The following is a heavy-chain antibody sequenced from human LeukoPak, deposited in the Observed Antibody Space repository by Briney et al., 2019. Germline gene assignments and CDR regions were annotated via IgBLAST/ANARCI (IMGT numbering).Heavy chain of an antibody. CDR2: IYIDART. J-gene: IGHJ3*01. CDR1: GFTFSSYS. Sequence: PGGSLRLSCAASGFTFSSYSMNWVRQAPGKGLEWVSTIYIDARTYYADSVKGRFTLSRDYLKNTLFLQMNSLRAEDTALYYCARHLSGECTTDCYSPDAYDLWGQGTMVTVSS. CDR3: ARHLSGECTTDCYSPDAYDL. D-gene: IGHD2-21*02. V-gene: IGHV3-53*01.